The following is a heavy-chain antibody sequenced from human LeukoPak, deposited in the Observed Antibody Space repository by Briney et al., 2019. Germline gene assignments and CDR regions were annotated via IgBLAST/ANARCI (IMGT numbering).Heavy chain of an antibody. V-gene: IGHV4-59*01. Sequence: SETLSLTCNVSSTSIRSYYWTWIRQPPGKGLEFIGNIYYTGSSTYNPSLKSRVSISLDTSKNQFSLKLTSVTALDTAVYFCARDRGILGVDLWGQGTLVTVSS. CDR2: IYYTGSS. J-gene: IGHJ5*02. D-gene: IGHD3-16*01. CDR1: STSIRSYY. CDR3: ARDRGILGVDL.